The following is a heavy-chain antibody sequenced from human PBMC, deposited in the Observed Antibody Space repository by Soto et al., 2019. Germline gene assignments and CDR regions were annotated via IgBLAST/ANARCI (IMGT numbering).Heavy chain of an antibody. CDR2: INAANGNT. D-gene: IGHD3-3*01. CDR1: GYTFISYA. V-gene: IGHV1-3*01. J-gene: IGHJ6*02. Sequence: QVRLVQSGAEVKKPGASVKVSCKASGYTFISYAMHWVRQAPGQRLEWMGWINAANGNTNYSQKFQGRVTITRDTSASTAYIEMSSLRSEDTAVYYCARGPIFGVVNSYYYYGMDVWGQGTTVTVCS. CDR3: ARGPIFGVVNSYYYYGMDV.